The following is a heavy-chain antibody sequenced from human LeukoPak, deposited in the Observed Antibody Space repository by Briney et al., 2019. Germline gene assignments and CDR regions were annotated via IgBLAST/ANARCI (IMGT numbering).Heavy chain of an antibody. Sequence: GRSLRLSCAASGFTFSNYGMHWVRQAPGKGLVWVSRIKGDGSITTYADSVKGRFTISRDNAKDTLYMQMDSLRAEDTAVYYCARDLYFDHWGQGTLVSVSS. J-gene: IGHJ4*02. CDR3: ARDLYFDH. V-gene: IGHV3-74*01. CDR2: IKGDGSIT. CDR1: GFTFSNYG.